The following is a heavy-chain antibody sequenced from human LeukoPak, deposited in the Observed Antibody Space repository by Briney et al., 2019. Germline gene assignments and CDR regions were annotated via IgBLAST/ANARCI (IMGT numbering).Heavy chain of an antibody. V-gene: IGHV1-8*02. CDR1: GGTFSSYA. CDR3: ARGRESSKLSSGFQSFDWLSDSFDL. Sequence: ASVKVSCKASGGTFSSYAINWVRQATGQGLEWMGWMSPNSGKTGYAQKFQGRVTMTKNTSMSTAYMELSSLTSEDTAVYYCARGRESSKLSSGFQSFDWLSDSFDLWGQGTIVTVSS. CDR2: MSPNSGKT. D-gene: IGHD3-9*01. J-gene: IGHJ3*01.